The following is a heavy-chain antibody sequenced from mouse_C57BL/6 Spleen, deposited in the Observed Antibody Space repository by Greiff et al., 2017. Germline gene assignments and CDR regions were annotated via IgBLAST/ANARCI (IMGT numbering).Heavy chain of an antibody. CDR2: IYPGDGDT. Sequence: QVQLQQSGAELVKPGASVKISCKASGYAFSSYWMNWVKQRPGTGLEWIGQIYPGDGDTNYNGKYKGKATLAADKSSSTAYMQLSSLTSEDSAVYVCARGGSATVVAAYWYFGVWGTGTTVTVSS. D-gene: IGHD1-1*01. CDR3: ARGGSATVVAAYWYFGV. V-gene: IGHV1-80*01. J-gene: IGHJ1*03. CDR1: GYAFSSYW.